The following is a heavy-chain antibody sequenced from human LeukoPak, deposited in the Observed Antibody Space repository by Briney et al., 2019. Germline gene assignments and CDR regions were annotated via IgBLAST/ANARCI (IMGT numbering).Heavy chain of an antibody. V-gene: IGHV3-23*01. CDR1: GFTFSNYA. J-gene: IGHJ6*03. CDR3: ASRIAASITHYYYMDV. D-gene: IGHD6-13*01. CDR2: ISGSGGST. Sequence: GGSLRLSCAASGFTFSNYAMSWVHQAPGKGLEWVSAISGSGGSTYHADSVKGRFTISRDNSKNTLYLQMNSLRAEDTAVYYCASRIAASITHYYYMDVWGKGTTVTVSS.